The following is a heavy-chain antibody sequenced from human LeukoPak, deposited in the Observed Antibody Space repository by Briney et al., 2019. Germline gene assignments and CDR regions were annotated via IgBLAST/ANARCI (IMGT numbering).Heavy chain of an antibody. Sequence: GGSLRLSCAASGFTFSDSYMTWVRQAPGKGVEWVAYISGSGHDINYSESAKGRFTISRDNAKNSLYLQMNSLRAEDTALYYCARGRYSGSYLLDYWGQGTLVTVSS. J-gene: IGHJ4*02. CDR3: ARGRYSGSYLLDY. CDR2: ISGSGHDI. V-gene: IGHV3-11*04. CDR1: GFTFSDSY. D-gene: IGHD1-26*01.